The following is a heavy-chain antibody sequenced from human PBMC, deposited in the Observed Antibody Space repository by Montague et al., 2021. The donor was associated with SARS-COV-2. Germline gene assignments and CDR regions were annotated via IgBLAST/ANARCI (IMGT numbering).Heavy chain of an antibody. Sequence: SETLSLTCTVSGGSISSYYWSWIRQPPGKGLELIGYIYYSGSTNYNPSLKSRVTISVDTSKNQFSLKLSSVTAADTAVYYCARTEIQVWSRRWFDPWGQGTLVTVSS. CDR2: IYYSGST. J-gene: IGHJ5*02. D-gene: IGHD5-18*01. CDR3: ARTEIQVWSRRWFDP. CDR1: GGSISSYY. V-gene: IGHV4-59*08.